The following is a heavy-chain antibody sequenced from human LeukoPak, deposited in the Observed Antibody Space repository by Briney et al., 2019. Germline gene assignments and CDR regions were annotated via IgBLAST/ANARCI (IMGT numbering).Heavy chain of an antibody. Sequence: GESLKISCNGSGYSFTSNWISWVRQMPGKGLEWMGGIDPSDSHINYSPSFQGHVTISVDKSISTAYLQWSSLRASDTAMYYCARQGRGSYRRDFDYWGQGTLVTVSS. CDR2: IDPSDSHI. J-gene: IGHJ4*02. V-gene: IGHV5-10-1*01. CDR3: ARQGRGSYRRDFDY. CDR1: GYSFTSNW. D-gene: IGHD1-26*01.